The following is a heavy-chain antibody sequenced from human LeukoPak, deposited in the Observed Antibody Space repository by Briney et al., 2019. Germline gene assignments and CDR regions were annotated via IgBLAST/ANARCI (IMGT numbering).Heavy chain of an antibody. Sequence: GGSLRLSRAASGFTFSSYGMHWVRQAPGKGLEWVAFIRYDGSNKYYADSVKGRFTISRDNSKNTLYLQMNSLRAEDTAVYYCARGQRRHTDMAPSFDYWGQGTLVTVSS. V-gene: IGHV3-30*02. CDR3: ARGQRRHTDMAPSFDY. CDR2: IRYDGSNK. CDR1: GFTFSSYG. D-gene: IGHD5-18*01. J-gene: IGHJ4*02.